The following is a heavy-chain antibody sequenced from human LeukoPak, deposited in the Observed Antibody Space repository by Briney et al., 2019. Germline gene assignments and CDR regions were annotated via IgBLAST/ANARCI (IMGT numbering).Heavy chain of an antibody. V-gene: IGHV3-23*01. CDR3: AKDFDCTNGVCYKGYFDY. D-gene: IGHD2-8*01. Sequence: GGSLRLSCAASGFTFGSYAMSWVRQAPGKGLEWVSAISGSGGSTYYADSVKGRFTISRDNSKNTLYLQMNSLRAEDTAVYYCAKDFDCTNGVCYKGYFDYWGQGTLVTVSS. CDR2: ISGSGGST. J-gene: IGHJ4*02. CDR1: GFTFGSYA.